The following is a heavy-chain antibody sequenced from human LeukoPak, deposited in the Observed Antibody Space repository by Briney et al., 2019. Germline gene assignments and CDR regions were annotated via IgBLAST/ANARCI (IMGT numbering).Heavy chain of an antibody. V-gene: IGHV3-48*01. CDR2: ITSTSSST. CDR3: ARVASYAFDI. J-gene: IGHJ3*02. D-gene: IGHD6-6*01. CDR1: GFNFNGYN. Sequence: GGSLRLSCATSGFNFNGYNMNWVRQAPGKGLEWISYITSTSSSTSYADSVKGRFSISRDNAKNSLYLQMNSLRAEDTAVYYCARVASYAFDIWGQGTMVTVSS.